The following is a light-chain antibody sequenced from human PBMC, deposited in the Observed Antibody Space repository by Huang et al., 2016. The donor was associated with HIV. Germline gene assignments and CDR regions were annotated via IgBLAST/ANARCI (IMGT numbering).Light chain of an antibody. CDR1: QSVISGY. J-gene: IGKJ4*01. CDR2: DAS. CDR3: QQYSNSPLLT. V-gene: IGKV3-20*01. Sequence: IVLMQSPGTLSLSPGERATLSCRASQSVISGYLAWYQQKPGQAPRLLIYDASTRATDIPDRFSGSGSGTDFTLTISRLEPEDFAVYYCQQYSNSPLLTFGGGTKVEIK.